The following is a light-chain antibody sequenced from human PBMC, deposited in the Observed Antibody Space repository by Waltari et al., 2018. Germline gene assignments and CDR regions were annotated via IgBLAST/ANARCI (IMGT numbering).Light chain of an antibody. V-gene: IGKV3-20*01. CDR2: GAS. CDR3: QQYGSSPYT. J-gene: IGKJ2*01. Sequence: EIVLTQSPGTLSLSPGERATLSCRASQSVSSSYLGWYQQKPGQAPRLLIYGASNRATGIPDSFSGSGSGTDFTLTISRLEPEDFAVYYCQQYGSSPYTFGQGTKLEIK. CDR1: QSVSSSY.